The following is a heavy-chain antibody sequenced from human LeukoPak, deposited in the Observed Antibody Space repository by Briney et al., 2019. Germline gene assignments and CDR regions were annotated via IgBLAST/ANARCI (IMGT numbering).Heavy chain of an antibody. Sequence: GGPLELSCAASGFTFGSKARSWFGQAPGKGRNGVSAISGSGGSTYYADSVKGRFTISRDNSKNTLYLQMNSLRAEDTAVYYCAKGWSSGWSVFDYWGQGTLVTVSS. V-gene: IGHV3-23*01. J-gene: IGHJ4*02. CDR2: ISGSGGST. CDR3: AKGWSSGWSVFDY. CDR1: GFTFGSKA. D-gene: IGHD6-19*01.